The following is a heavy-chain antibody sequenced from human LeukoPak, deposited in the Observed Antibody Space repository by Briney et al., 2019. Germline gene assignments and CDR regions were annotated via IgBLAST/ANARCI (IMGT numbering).Heavy chain of an antibody. CDR2: FERGGHT. Sequence: PGGSLRLSCAASGFIVSSTYMSWVRQTPGKRLEWVSTFERGGHTAYADSVKGRFTISRDVSENTIYLQMNSLRVEDTAVYYCAKGDTDCTCPGYWGQGTLVTVSS. D-gene: IGHD2-21*02. J-gene: IGHJ4*02. CDR1: GFIVSSTY. CDR3: AKGDTDCTCPGY. V-gene: IGHV3-53*01.